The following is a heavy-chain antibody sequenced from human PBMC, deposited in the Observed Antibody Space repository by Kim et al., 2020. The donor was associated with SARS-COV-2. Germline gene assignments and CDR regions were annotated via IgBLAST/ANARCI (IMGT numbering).Heavy chain of an antibody. CDR2: ISSSSSYI. Sequence: GGSLRLSCAASGFTFSSYSMNWVRQAPGKGLEWVSSISSSSSYIYYADSVKGRFTISRDNAKNSLYLQMNSLRAEDTAVYYCARDPYGGDLFYYYYGMDVLGQRTTLTVSS. CDR1: GFTFSSYS. V-gene: IGHV3-21*01. D-gene: IGHD2-21*01. J-gene: IGHJ6*02. CDR3: ARDPYGGDLFYYYYGMDV.